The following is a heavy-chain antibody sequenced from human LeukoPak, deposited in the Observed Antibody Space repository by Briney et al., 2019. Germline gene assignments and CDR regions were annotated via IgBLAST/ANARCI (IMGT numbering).Heavy chain of an antibody. Sequence: SETLSLTCAVYGGPFSGYYWSWIRQPPGKGLEWIGEINHSGSTNYNPSLKSRVTISVDTSKNQFSLKLSSVTAADTAVYYCAKGPMVRGVMKVWDAFDIWGQGTMVTVSS. D-gene: IGHD3-10*01. CDR2: INHSGST. V-gene: IGHV4-34*01. J-gene: IGHJ3*02. CDR3: AKGPMVRGVMKVWDAFDI. CDR1: GGPFSGYY.